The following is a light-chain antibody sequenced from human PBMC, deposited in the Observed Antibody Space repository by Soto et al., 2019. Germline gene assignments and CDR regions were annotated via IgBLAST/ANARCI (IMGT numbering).Light chain of an antibody. CDR1: QDIGQY. Sequence: DIQMTQSPSSLSASVGDRVTLTCRASQDIGQYLAWYQQRPGKVPKLLIYYVSNLQSGVPSRFSGSGSGTEFTLSISSLQPEDVETYYCLKYTKDAPGTFGQGTKVEI. CDR2: YVS. J-gene: IGKJ1*01. V-gene: IGKV1-27*01. CDR3: LKYTKDAPGT.